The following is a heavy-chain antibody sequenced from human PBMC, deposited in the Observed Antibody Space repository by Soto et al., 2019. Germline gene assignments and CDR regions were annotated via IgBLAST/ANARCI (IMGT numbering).Heavy chain of an antibody. D-gene: IGHD3-10*01. V-gene: IGHV3-23*01. CDR3: GVRAVTHPSGYYRGMDV. Sequence: EVQLLESGGGLVQPGGSLRLSCAASGFTFSSYAMSWVRQAPGKGLEWVSAISGSGGGTYYADSVKGRFTISRDNSKNTLYLQMNSLRAEDTAVDYCGVRAVTHPSGYYRGMDVRGQGSTVSVSS. CDR1: GFTFSSYA. J-gene: IGHJ6*02. CDR2: ISGSGGGT.